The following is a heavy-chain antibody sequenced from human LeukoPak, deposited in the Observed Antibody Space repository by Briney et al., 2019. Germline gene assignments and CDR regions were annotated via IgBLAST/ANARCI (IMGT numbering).Heavy chain of an antibody. V-gene: IGHV3-30*04. CDR1: GFTFSDSG. Sequence: GTALRLSCTGSGFTFSDSGMHWVRQAPGKGLEWMAILSYDGSLKYYADSVKGRFTISRDNSKNTLYLQMNSLRVEDTAVYYCATSIERSTWGSHALDFWGQGTLVTVSS. CDR2: LSYDGSLK. J-gene: IGHJ4*02. CDR3: ATSIERSTWGSHALDF. D-gene: IGHD3-16*01.